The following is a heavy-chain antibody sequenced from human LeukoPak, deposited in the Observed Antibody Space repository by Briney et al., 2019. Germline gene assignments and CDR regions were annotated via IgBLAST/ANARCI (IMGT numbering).Heavy chain of an antibody. CDR2: SLPIFGTA. J-gene: IGHJ5*02. V-gene: IGHV1-69*13. Sequence: LVKLSCKASGASFTSYGISWVRQGPGQGLEWKGGSLPIFGTANYAQKFQGRVTITADESTSTAYMELSSLRSEDTAVYYCARTYCSGGSCYIGYNWFDPWGQGTLVTVSS. CDR1: GASFTSYG. CDR3: ARTYCSGGSCYIGYNWFDP. D-gene: IGHD2-15*01.